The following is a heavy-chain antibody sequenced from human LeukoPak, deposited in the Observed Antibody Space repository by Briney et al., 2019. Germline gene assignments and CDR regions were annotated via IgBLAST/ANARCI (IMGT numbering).Heavy chain of an antibody. CDR1: GFTFSSYA. J-gene: IGHJ4*02. D-gene: IGHD3-22*01. CDR2: ISGSGGST. CDR3: AKSKAPEYYDSSGWPFDY. Sequence: GGSLRLSCAASGFTFSSYAMSWVRQAPGKGLEWVSAISGSGGSTYYADSVKGRFTISRDNSKNTLYLQMNSLRAEDTAVYYCAKSKAPEYYDSSGWPFDYWGQGTPVTVSS. V-gene: IGHV3-23*01.